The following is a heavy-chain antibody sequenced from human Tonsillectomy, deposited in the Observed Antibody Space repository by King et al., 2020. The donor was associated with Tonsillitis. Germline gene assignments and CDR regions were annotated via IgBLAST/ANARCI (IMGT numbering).Heavy chain of an antibody. CDR3: VRENGCRDNSGRRYLWFHP. CDR1: GFTFSNYY. V-gene: IGHV1-46*03. D-gene: IGHD1-26*01. Sequence: QLVQSGAEVKKPGASVKVSCKASGFTFSNYYMHWVRQAPGQGLEWMGIINPSGDTTTYAQNFQGRVTMTRDTSTSTVYMELSSLRSEDTAVFFCVRENGCRDNSGRRYLWFHPRGQGTLVTVSS. J-gene: IGHJ5*02. CDR2: INPSGDTT.